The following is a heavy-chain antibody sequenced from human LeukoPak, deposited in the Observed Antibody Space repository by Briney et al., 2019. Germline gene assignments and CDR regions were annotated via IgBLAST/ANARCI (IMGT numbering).Heavy chain of an antibody. CDR3: AHSYVVRGIDY. CDR2: IYWDGDK. D-gene: IGHD3-10*01. J-gene: IGHJ4*02. CDR1: WSPLSTSRVG. Sequence: GPTQVKPTQILTLTYTVPWSPLSTSRVGGGWIRQPPGKALEWLALIYWDGDKSYSPSLRSRLTITKDTSKNQVVLKMTNMDPVDTATYYCAHSYVVRGIDYWGQGTLVTVSS. V-gene: IGHV2-5*02.